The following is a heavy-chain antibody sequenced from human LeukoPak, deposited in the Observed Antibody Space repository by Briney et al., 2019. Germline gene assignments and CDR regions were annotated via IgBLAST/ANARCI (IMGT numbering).Heavy chain of an antibody. CDR1: GYTFTSYG. CDR2: ISAYNGNT. D-gene: IGHD3-22*01. CDR3: ARYYYYDSSGYYYPDY. J-gene: IGHJ4*02. V-gene: IGHV1-18*01. Sequence: ASVKVSCKASGYTFTSYGISGVRQAPGQGLEWMGWISAYNGNTNYAQKLQGRVTMTTDTSTSTAYMELRSLRSDDTAVYYCARYYYYDSSGYYYPDYWGQGTLVIVSS.